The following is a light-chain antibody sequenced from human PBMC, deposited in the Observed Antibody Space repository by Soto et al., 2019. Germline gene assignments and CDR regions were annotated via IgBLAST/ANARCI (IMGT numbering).Light chain of an antibody. CDR3: SSFTSTIILV. J-gene: IGLJ2*01. V-gene: IGLV2-14*01. CDR2: QVS. CDR1: TSDIGGYNF. Sequence: QSVLTQPASVSGSPGQSITISCTGTTSDIGGYNFVSWYQHHPGKAPQLIIYQVSIRPSGVSNRFSGSKSGNTASLTISGLQAEDEADYYCSSFTSTIILVFGGGTKLTVL.